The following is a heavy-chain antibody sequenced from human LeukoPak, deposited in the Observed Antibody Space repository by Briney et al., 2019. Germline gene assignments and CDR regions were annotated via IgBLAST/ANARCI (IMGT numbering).Heavy chain of an antibody. CDR1: GFTFSSYE. CDR3: AELGITMIGGV. CDR2: ICSSGSTI. Sequence: GGSLRLSCAPSGFTFSSYEMNWVRQAPGRGLGWVSYICSSGSTIYYAASVKGRLTISRHNAKNSLYLQMNSLRAEDPAVYYCAELGITMIGGVWGKGTTVTISS. J-gene: IGHJ6*03. D-gene: IGHD3-10*02. V-gene: IGHV3-48*03.